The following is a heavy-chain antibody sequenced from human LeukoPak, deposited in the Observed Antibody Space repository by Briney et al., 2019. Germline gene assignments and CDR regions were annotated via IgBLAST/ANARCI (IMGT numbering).Heavy chain of an antibody. CDR2: INQDGSEK. V-gene: IGHV3-7*01. J-gene: IGHJ4*02. Sequence: GGSLRLSCAASGFTFSNYWMNWVRQAPGKGLEWVANINQDGSEKYYVDSVKGRFTISRDNAKNSLYLQMNSLRAEDTAVYYCARCSGGSCYLVYWGQGTLVTVSS. D-gene: IGHD2-15*01. CDR3: ARCSGGSCYLVY. CDR1: GFTFSNYW.